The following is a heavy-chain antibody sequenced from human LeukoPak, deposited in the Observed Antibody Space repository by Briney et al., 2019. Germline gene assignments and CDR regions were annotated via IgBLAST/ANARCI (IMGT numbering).Heavy chain of an antibody. J-gene: IGHJ6*03. CDR2: IYYSGST. CDR3: ARGTVRFLEYYMDV. D-gene: IGHD3-3*01. Sequence: PSETLSLTCTVSGGSVSSYYGSWVRQPPGKGLGWIGYIYYSGSTNYNPSRKSRVTISVDTSKNQFSLKLSSVTAADTAVYYCARGTVRFLEYYMDVWGKGTTVTVSS. CDR1: GGSVSSYY. V-gene: IGHV4-59*02.